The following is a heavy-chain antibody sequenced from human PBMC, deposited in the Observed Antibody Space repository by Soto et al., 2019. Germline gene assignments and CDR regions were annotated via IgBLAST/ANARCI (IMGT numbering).Heavy chain of an antibody. D-gene: IGHD5-12*01. J-gene: IGHJ6*03. V-gene: IGHV6-1*01. CDR1: GDSVSSNSAG. CDR3: ARGSWDDVSGHYYMDV. Sequence: SQTLSLTCAISGDSVSSNSAGWNWVRQTTSRGLEWLGRTYYKSKWFNNYAVSVKSRITINPDTSQNQFSLHLDSVTPEDTAVYFCARGSWDDVSGHYYMDVWGKGTTVTVSS. CDR2: TYYKSKWFN.